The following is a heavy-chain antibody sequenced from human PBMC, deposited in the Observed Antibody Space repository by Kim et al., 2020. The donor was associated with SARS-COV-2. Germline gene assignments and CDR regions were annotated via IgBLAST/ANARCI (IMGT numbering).Heavy chain of an antibody. CDR2: ISYDGSDK. V-gene: IGHV3-30*18. CDR3: AKGTHPHTYYYVSGSSFDF. CDR1: GFTFSSYG. D-gene: IGHD3-10*01. Sequence: GGSLRLSCAASGFTFSSYGMHWVRQAPGKGLEWVSVISYDGSDKYYADSVKGRFTISRDNSKNTLYLQMNSLRAEDTAVYYCAKGTHPHTYYYVSGSSFDFWGQGTLVTVSS. J-gene: IGHJ4*02.